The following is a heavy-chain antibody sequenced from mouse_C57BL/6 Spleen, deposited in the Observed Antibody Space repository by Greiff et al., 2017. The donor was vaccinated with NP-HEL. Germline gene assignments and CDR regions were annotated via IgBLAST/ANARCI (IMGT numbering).Heavy chain of an antibody. Sequence: EVMLVESGGGLVKPGGSLKLSCAASGFTFSSYAMSWVRQTPEQRLEWVATISAGGSYTYYPDNVKGRFTISRDNAKNNLYLQMSHLKSEDTAMYYCAGGGIWLRRGFADWGQGTLVTVSA. CDR1: GFTFSSYA. D-gene: IGHD2-2*01. J-gene: IGHJ3*01. V-gene: IGHV5-4*03. CDR3: AGGGIWLRRGFAD. CDR2: ISAGGSYT.